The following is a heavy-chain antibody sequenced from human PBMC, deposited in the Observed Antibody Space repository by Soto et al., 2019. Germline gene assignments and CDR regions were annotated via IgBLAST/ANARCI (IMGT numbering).Heavy chain of an antibody. CDR1: GLSFSGSS. CDR2: IRSRPDSYAT. V-gene: IGHV3-73*01. J-gene: IGHJ4*02. Sequence: PGGSLRLSCAASGLSFSGSSIHWVRQASGKGLEWVGRIRSRPDSYATTYGASVKGRFTISRDDSNNMAYLQMNSLKTEDTAVYYCTTLESATGKFDYWGQGTLVTVSS. D-gene: IGHD6-13*01. CDR3: TTLESATGKFDY.